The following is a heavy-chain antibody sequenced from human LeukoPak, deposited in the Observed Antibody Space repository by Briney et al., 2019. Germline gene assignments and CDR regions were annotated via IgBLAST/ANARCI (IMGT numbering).Heavy chain of an antibody. CDR1: GFTFSSYG. CDR3: ARDPSLPPYPITTVEGGDYFDY. J-gene: IGHJ4*02. D-gene: IGHD4-23*01. Sequence: PGRSLRLSCAASGFTFSSYGMHWVRQAPGKGLEWVAVIWYDGSNKYYADSVKGRFTISRDNSKNTLYLQMNSLRAEDTAVYYCARDPSLPPYPITTVEGGDYFDYWGQGTLVTVSS. V-gene: IGHV3-33*01. CDR2: IWYDGSNK.